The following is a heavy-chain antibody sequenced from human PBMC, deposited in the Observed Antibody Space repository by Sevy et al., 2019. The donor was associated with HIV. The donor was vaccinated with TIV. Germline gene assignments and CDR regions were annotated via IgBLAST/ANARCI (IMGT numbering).Heavy chain of an antibody. J-gene: IGHJ4*02. CDR3: ASYYYDSSAAIDY. D-gene: IGHD3-22*01. CDR1: GFTFSDYY. CDR2: ISSSGSTI. Sequence: GGSLRLSCAASGFTFSDYYMSWIRQAPGKGLELVSYISSSGSTIYYADSVKGRFTISRDNAKNSLYLQMNSLRAEDTAVYYCASYYYDSSAAIDYWGQGTLVTVSS. V-gene: IGHV3-11*01.